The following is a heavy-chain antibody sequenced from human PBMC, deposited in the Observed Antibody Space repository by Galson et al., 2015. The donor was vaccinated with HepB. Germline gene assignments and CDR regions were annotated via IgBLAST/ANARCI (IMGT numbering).Heavy chain of an antibody. CDR1: GYTFTSYG. CDR3: ARVAFGCSSTSCYAGYYYYYMDV. CDR2: ISAYNGNT. Sequence: QSGAEVKKPGASVKVSCKASGYTFTSYGISWVRQAPGQGLEGMGWISAYNGNTNYAQKLQGRVTMTTDTSTSTAYMELRSLRSDDTAVYYCARVAFGCSSTSCYAGYYYYYMDVWGKGTTVTVSS. D-gene: IGHD2-2*01. V-gene: IGHV1-18*01. J-gene: IGHJ6*03.